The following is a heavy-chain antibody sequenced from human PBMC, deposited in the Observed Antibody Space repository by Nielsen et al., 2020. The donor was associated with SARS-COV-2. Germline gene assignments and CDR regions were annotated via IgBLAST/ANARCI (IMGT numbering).Heavy chain of an antibody. Sequence: SQTLSLTCVISGDSVSRSSVAWNWIRQSPSRGLEWLGRIYYRSKWFYEYATFVRSRITIDPDTSKNHFSLHLNSVTSEDTAMYYCTRDPGYYHGMDVWGQGTTVIVSS. J-gene: IGHJ6*02. CDR2: IYYRSKWFY. V-gene: IGHV6-1*01. CDR1: GDSVSRSSVA. CDR3: TRDPGYYHGMDV.